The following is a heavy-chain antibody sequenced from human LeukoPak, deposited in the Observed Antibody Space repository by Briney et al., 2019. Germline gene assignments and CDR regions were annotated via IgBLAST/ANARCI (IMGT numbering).Heavy chain of an antibody. Sequence: SETLSLTCTVSGGSISSGGYYWSWIRQPPGKGLEWIGYIYHSGSTYYNPSLKSRVTISVDRSKNQFSLKLSSVTAADTAVYYCARDLSSSWYGDYYYYMDVWGKGTTVTVSS. CDR2: IYHSGST. J-gene: IGHJ6*03. CDR3: ARDLSSSWYGDYYYYMDV. CDR1: GGSISSGGYY. D-gene: IGHD6-13*01. V-gene: IGHV4-30-2*01.